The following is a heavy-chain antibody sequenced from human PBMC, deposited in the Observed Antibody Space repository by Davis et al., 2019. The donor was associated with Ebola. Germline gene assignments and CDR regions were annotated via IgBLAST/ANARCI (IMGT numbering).Heavy chain of an antibody. CDR3: ARWASVGY. CDR1: GFTFDAYA. CDR2: ITWNSGSI. Sequence: PGGSLRLSCAASGFTFDAYAMHWVRQAPGKGLEWVSGITWNSGSIGYADSVKGRFTISRDNAKNSLYLQMNSLRAEDTAVYYCARWASVGYWGQGTLVTVSS. D-gene: IGHD1-26*01. V-gene: IGHV3-9*01. J-gene: IGHJ4*02.